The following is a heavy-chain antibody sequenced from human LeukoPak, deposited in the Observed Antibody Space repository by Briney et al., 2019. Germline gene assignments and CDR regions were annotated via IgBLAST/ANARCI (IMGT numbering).Heavy chain of an antibody. Sequence: PGGSLRLCCGASGFTFSSYEMNWVRQAPGKGLEWVSYISSSGSTIYYADSVKGRFTISRDNAKNSLYLQMNSLRAEDTAVYYCASGKWIAVAAFDYWGQGTLVTVSS. CDR1: GFTFSSYE. J-gene: IGHJ4*02. D-gene: IGHD6-19*01. CDR2: ISSSGSTI. CDR3: ASGKWIAVAAFDY. V-gene: IGHV3-48*03.